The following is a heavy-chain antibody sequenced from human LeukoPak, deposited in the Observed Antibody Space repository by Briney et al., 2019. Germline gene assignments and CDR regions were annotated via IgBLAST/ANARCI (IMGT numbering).Heavy chain of an antibody. CDR3: ARSPSGVLYYFDF. V-gene: IGHV3-53*01. J-gene: IGHJ4*02. CDR1: GFTVTTNL. CDR2: IYSGGST. Sequence: GRSLRLSCAASGFTVTTNLMSWVRQAPGKGLEWVSLIYSGGSTYYADSVNGRFTISRDNSKNTLYLQMNSLRAEDTAVYYCARSPSGVLYYFDFWGQGTLVTVSS. D-gene: IGHD3-10*01.